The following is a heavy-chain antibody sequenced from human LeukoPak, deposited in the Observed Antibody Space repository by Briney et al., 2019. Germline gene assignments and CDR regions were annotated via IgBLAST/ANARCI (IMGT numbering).Heavy chain of an antibody. J-gene: IGHJ4*02. CDR2: INPSGGST. D-gene: IGHD3-22*01. CDR3: ARDYYDSSGSQALHSGNFDY. CDR1: GYTFTGYY. Sequence: ASVKVSCKASGYTFTGYYMHWVRQAPGQGLEWMGIINPSGGSTSYAQKFQGRVTMTRDTSTSTVYMELSSLRSEDTAVYYCARDYYDSSGSQALHSGNFDYWGQGTLVTVSS. V-gene: IGHV1-46*01.